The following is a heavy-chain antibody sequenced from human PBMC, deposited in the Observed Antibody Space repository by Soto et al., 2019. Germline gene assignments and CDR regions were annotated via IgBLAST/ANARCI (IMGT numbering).Heavy chain of an antibody. CDR2: IKHDGSEK. J-gene: IGHJ5*02. CDR1: GFRFSDYS. CDR3: ARVGVAAPIDP. Sequence: EVQLVESGGGLVQPGGSLRLSCAASGFRFSDYSMTWVRQAPGKGLEWVADIKHDGSEKHYLDSVKGRFTISRDDARNSLYLQISSLRAEDTAVYYCARVGVAAPIDPWGQGTLVIVSS. D-gene: IGHD6-6*01. V-gene: IGHV3-7*01.